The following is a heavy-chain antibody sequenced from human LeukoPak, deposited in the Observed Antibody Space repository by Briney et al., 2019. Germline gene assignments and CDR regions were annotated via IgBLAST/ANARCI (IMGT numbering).Heavy chain of an antibody. D-gene: IGHD6-19*01. CDR3: ARDLRYSSGWSASGMDV. Sequence: KSSETLSLTCTVSGGSISSSSYYWGWIRQPPGKGLEWIGSIYYSGSTYYNPSLKSRVTISVDTSKNQFSLKLSSVTAADTAVYYCARDLRYSSGWSASGMDVWGKGTTVTISS. CDR1: GGSISSSSYY. CDR2: IYYSGST. V-gene: IGHV4-39*07. J-gene: IGHJ6*03.